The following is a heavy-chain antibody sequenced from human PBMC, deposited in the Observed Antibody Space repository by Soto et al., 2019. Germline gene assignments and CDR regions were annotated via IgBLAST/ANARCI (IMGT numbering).Heavy chain of an antibody. CDR3: ARELERRHDYYYYGMDV. D-gene: IGHD1-1*01. CDR2: IIPILGIA. J-gene: IGHJ6*02. CDR1: GGTFSSYT. Sequence: ASVKVSCKASGGTFSSYTISWVRLAPGQGLEWMGRIIPILGIANYAQKFQGRVTITADKSTSTAYMELSSLRSEDTAVYYCARELERRHDYYYYGMDVWGQGTTVTVS. V-gene: IGHV1-69*02.